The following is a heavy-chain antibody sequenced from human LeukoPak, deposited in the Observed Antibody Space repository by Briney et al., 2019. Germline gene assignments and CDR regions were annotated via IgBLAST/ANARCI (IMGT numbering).Heavy chain of an antibody. CDR1: GYTFTGYY. J-gene: IGHJ4*02. Sequence: ASVKVSCTASGYTFTGYYMHWVRQAPGQGLEWMGWIYPNSGGTNYAQKFQGRVTMTRDTSISTAYMELSRLRSDDTAVYYCARGPQYSSSSHDYWGQGTLVTVSS. CDR2: IYPNSGGT. D-gene: IGHD6-6*01. V-gene: IGHV1-2*02. CDR3: ARGPQYSSSSHDY.